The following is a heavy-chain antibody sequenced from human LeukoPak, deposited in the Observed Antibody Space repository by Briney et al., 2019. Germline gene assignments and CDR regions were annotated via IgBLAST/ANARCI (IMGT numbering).Heavy chain of an antibody. CDR2: INSDGSST. D-gene: IGHD4-17*01. CDR3: ARDPRDYGDYNFDY. J-gene: IGHJ4*02. CDR1: GFTFSSYA. V-gene: IGHV3-74*01. Sequence: PGGSLRLSCAASGFTFSSYAMSWVRQAPGKGLVWVSRINSDGSSTSYADSVKGRFTISRDNAKNTLYLQMNSLRAEDTAVYYCARDPRDYGDYNFDYWGQGTLVTVSS.